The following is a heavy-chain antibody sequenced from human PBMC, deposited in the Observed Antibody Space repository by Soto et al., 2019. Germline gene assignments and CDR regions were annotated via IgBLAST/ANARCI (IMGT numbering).Heavy chain of an antibody. CDR1: GFTVSSNY. CDR2: IYSGGSK. J-gene: IGHJ3*02. CDR3: ARDRSSDYGDYYIDAFDI. D-gene: IGHD4-17*01. V-gene: IGHV3-66*01. Sequence: GGSLRLSCAASGFTVSSNYMSWVRQAPGKGLEWVSVIYSGGSKYYADSVKGRFTISRDNSKNTLYLQMNSLRAEDTAVYYCARDRSSDYGDYYIDAFDIWGQGTMVTVSS.